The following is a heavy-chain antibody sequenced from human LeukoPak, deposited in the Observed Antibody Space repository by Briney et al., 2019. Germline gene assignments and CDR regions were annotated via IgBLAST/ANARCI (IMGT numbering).Heavy chain of an antibody. V-gene: IGHV3-23*01. J-gene: IGHJ4*02. CDR2: ISGSGGST. CDR1: GFTFSSYA. Sequence: GGSLRLSCAASGFTFSSYAMSWVRQAPGKGLEWVSAISGSGGSTYYADSVKGRFTISRDNSKNTLYLQMNSLRAEDTAVYYCAKESLDRYSSSWYQDYWGQGTLVTVSS. CDR3: AKESLDRYSSSWYQDY. D-gene: IGHD6-13*01.